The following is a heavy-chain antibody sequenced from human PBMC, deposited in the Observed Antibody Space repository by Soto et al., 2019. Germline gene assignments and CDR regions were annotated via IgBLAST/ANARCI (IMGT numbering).Heavy chain of an antibody. CDR1: GVSISSYY. J-gene: IGHJ3*02. Sequence: PSETLSLTCAVSGVSISSYYWSWIRQPPGKGLEWIGYVFYNEIINYSPSLKGRVTMSMEMSTNHFSLELRSVTAADTAVYYCARGFAFDIWGQGTMVTVSS. CDR3: ARGFAFDI. CDR2: VFYNEII. V-gene: IGHV4-59*01.